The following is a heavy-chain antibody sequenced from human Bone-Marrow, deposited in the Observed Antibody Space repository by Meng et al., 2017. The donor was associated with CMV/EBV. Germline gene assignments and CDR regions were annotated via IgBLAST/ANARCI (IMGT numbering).Heavy chain of an antibody. V-gene: IGHV1-18*01. D-gene: IGHD2-2*01. CDR1: GYTFTSYG. CDR3: ARDLKVVVPAAPDD. J-gene: IGHJ4*02. Sequence: ASVKVSCKASGYTFTSYGFSWVRQAPGQGLEWMGWISAYNGNTNYAQKLQGRVTMTTDTSTSTAYMELSSLRSEDTAVYYGARDLKVVVPAAPDDWGQGTLVTVSS. CDR2: ISAYNGNT.